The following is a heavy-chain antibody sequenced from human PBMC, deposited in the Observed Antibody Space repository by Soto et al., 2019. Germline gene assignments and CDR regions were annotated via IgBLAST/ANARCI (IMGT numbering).Heavy chain of an antibody. CDR3: ARYGSGSYYPTTFDY. V-gene: IGHV4-31*03. CDR2: IYYSGST. D-gene: IGHD3-10*01. Sequence: QVQLQESGPGLVKPSQTLSLTCTVSGGSISSSGYNWSWIRQHPGKGREWIGSIYYSGSTYYNPSLQIRVTISVDTSQNQFSLKLSSVTAADTAVYFWARYGSGSYYPTTFDYWGQGTLVTVSS. J-gene: IGHJ4*02. CDR1: GGSISSSGYN.